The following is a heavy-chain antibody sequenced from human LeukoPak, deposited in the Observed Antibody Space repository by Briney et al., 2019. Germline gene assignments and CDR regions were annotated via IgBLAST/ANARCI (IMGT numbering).Heavy chain of an antibody. CDR2: ISSSSSYI. V-gene: IGHV3-21*01. CDR3: ARDLGEWPSFLHYGMDV. CDR1: GFTFSSYS. J-gene: IGHJ6*02. D-gene: IGHD3-10*01. Sequence: GGSLRLSCAASGFTFSSYSMNWVRQAPGKGLEWVSSISSSSSYIYYADSVKGRFTISRDNAKNSLYLQMNSLRAEDTAVYYCARDLGEWPSFLHYGMDVWGQGTTVTVSS.